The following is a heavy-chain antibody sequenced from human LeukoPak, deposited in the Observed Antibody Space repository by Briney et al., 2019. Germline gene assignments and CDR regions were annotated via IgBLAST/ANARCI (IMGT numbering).Heavy chain of an antibody. Sequence: SQTLSLTCTVSGGSISSGGYYWSWIRQPPGKGLEWIGYIYHSGSTYYNPSLKSRVTISVDRSKNQFSLKLSSVTAADTAVYYCARDRGGSYYGPGAFDIWGQGTMVTVSS. CDR1: GGSISSGGYY. CDR2: IYHSGST. D-gene: IGHD1-26*01. J-gene: IGHJ3*02. V-gene: IGHV4-30-2*01. CDR3: ARDRGGSYYGPGAFDI.